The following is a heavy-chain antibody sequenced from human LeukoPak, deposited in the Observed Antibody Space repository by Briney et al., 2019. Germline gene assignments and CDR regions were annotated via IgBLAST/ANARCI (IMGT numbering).Heavy chain of an antibody. CDR1: GFTLSSNY. CDR2: ISSSSTI. Sequence: PGGSLRLSCAASGFTLSSNYMSWVRQAPGKGLEWVSYISSSSTIYYADSVKGRFTISRDNAKNSLYLQMNSLRDEDTAVYYCARDSGLYYDILTGYYAKYYFDYWGQGTLVTVSS. V-gene: IGHV3-69-1*01. CDR3: ARDSGLYYDILTGYYAKYYFDY. J-gene: IGHJ4*02. D-gene: IGHD3-9*01.